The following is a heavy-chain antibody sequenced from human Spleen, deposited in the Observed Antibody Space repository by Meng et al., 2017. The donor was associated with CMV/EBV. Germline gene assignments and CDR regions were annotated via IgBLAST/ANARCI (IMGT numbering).Heavy chain of an antibody. D-gene: IGHD2-2*01. J-gene: IGHJ6*02. V-gene: IGHV3-23*01. Sequence: GESLKISCAASGFTFSSYAMSWVRQAPGKGLEWVSGISASGGSTYYADSVKGRFTISRDNSKNTLYLQMNSLRAEDTALYYCASLIEVLGYCSSTSCQRGHYYYGMDVWGQGTTVTVSS. CDR2: ISASGGST. CDR1: GFTFSSYA. CDR3: ASLIEVLGYCSSTSCQRGHYYYGMDV.